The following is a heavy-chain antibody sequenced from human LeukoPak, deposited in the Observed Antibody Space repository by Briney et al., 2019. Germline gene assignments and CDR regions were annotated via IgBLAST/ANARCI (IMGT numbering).Heavy chain of an antibody. Sequence: GGSPRLSCAASGFTFSSYAMSWVRQAPGKGLEWASAISGGGGSTYYGFSVKGRFTIYRDNSKNTLYLQMNSLRAEDTALYFCAKTTSYYDVLTGGYYFDYWGQGTLVTVSS. CDR3: AKTTSYYDVLTGGYYFDY. CDR2: ISGGGGST. V-gene: IGHV3-23*01. CDR1: GFTFSSYA. D-gene: IGHD3-9*01. J-gene: IGHJ4*02.